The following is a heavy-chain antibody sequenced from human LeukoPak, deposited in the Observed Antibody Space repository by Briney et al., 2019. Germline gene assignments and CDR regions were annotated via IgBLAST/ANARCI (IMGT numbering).Heavy chain of an antibody. J-gene: IGHJ3*02. CDR2: ISSSSSTI. Sequence: GGSLRLSCAASGFTFSSYSMNWVRQAPGKGLEWASYISSSSSTIYYADSVKGRFTISRDNAKNSLYLQMNSRRDEDTAVYYCARERGGYYYYDSSGYGAFDIWGQGTMVTVSS. CDR3: ARERGGYYYYDSSGYGAFDI. CDR1: GFTFSSYS. V-gene: IGHV3-48*02. D-gene: IGHD3-22*01.